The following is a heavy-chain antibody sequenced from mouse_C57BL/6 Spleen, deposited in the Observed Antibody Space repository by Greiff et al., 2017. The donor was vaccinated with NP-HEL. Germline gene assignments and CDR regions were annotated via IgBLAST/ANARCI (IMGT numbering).Heavy chain of an antibody. CDR2: ISSGSSTI. Sequence: EVQLVESGGGLVKPGGSLKLSCAASGFTFSDYGMHWVRQAPEKGLEWVAYISSGSSTIYYADTVKGRFTISRDNAKNTLYLQMTSLRSEDTAMYYCARNWDLWYFDVWGTGTTVTVSS. D-gene: IGHD4-1*01. J-gene: IGHJ1*03. CDR3: ARNWDLWYFDV. V-gene: IGHV5-17*01. CDR1: GFTFSDYG.